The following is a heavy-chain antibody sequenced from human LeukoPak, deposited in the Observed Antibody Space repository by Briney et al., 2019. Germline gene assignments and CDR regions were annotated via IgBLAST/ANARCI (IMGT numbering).Heavy chain of an antibody. D-gene: IGHD5-12*01. Sequence: PGGSLRLSCAASGFTFSSYSMNWVRQAPGKGLEWVSYISSSSSTIYYADSVKGRFTISRDNAKNSLYLQMNSLRAEDTAVYYCARDSPRYSDYDLYYWGQGTLVTVSS. J-gene: IGHJ4*02. CDR1: GFTFSSYS. CDR2: ISSSSSTI. CDR3: ARDSPRYSDYDLYY. V-gene: IGHV3-48*04.